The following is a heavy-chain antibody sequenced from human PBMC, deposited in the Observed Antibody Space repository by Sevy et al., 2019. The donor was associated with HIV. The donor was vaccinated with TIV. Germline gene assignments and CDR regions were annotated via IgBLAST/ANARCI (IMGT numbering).Heavy chain of an antibody. CDR3: ATVNSHPASGHCGDAFDI. CDR1: GGSISSYY. Sequence: SETLSLTCTVSGGSISSYYWSWIRQPAGKGLEWIGRIYTRGGTNYNPSLKSRVTMSVDTSKNQFSLKLSSVTAAATAVYYCATVNSHPASGHCGDAFDIWGQGTLVTVSS. J-gene: IGHJ3*02. V-gene: IGHV4-4*07. D-gene: IGHD2-21*02. CDR2: IYTRGGT.